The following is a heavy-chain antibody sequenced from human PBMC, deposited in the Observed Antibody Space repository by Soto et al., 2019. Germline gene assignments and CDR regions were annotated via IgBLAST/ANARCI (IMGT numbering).Heavy chain of an antibody. D-gene: IGHD5-18*01. V-gene: IGHV1-18*04. CDR3: ARGYSYGSYWYFDL. Sequence: QLQLVQSGAEVKNPGASVKVSCKASGFTFSNYGITWVRQAPGQGLEWMGWITANNGNTHFAQNLKGRVTMTTDTSTSTAYMELWHLRSDDTAVYYCARGYSYGSYWYFDLWGRGTLVTVSS. CDR1: GFTFSNYG. J-gene: IGHJ2*01. CDR2: ITANNGNT.